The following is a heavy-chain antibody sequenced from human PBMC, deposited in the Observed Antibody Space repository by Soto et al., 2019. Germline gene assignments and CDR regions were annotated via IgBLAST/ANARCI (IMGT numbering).Heavy chain of an antibody. J-gene: IGHJ4*02. Sequence: EVQLVESGGGLVQPGRSLRLSCAASGFTFDDYAMHWVRQAPGKGLEWVSGISWNSGSIGYADSVKGRFTISRDNAKNSLYLQMNSLRAEDTALYYCAKDEGHSGYDYFDYWGQGTLVTVSS. D-gene: IGHD5-12*01. CDR3: AKDEGHSGYDYFDY. CDR2: ISWNSGSI. V-gene: IGHV3-9*01. CDR1: GFTFDDYA.